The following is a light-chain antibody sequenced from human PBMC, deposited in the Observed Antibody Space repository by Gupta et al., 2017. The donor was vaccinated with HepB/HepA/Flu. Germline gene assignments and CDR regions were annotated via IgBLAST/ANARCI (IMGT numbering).Light chain of an antibody. CDR1: QSLLHSNGFTY. V-gene: IGKV2-28*01. J-gene: IGKJ1*01. Sequence: PVXXGEPASISCRSSQSLLHSNGFTYLDWYLQKPGQSPQLLLSLGAHRAPGVPDRISGSGSGTDFTLKISRVEAEDVGVYYCMQPLHTPWTFGQGTKVEIK. CDR3: MQPLHTPWT. CDR2: LGA.